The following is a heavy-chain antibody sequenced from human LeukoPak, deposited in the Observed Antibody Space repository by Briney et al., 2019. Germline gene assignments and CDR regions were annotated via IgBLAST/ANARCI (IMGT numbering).Heavy chain of an antibody. CDR2: INPSGGST. J-gene: IGHJ4*02. V-gene: IGHV1-46*01. Sequence: ASVKVSCKASGYTFTSYYMHWVRQAPGQGLEWMGIINPSGGSTSYAQKFQGRVTISVDTSKNQFSLKLSSVTAADTAVYYCARPSTPERWYSSGWHYFDYWGQGTLVTVSS. D-gene: IGHD6-19*01. CDR1: GYTFTSYY. CDR3: ARPSTPERWYSSGWHYFDY.